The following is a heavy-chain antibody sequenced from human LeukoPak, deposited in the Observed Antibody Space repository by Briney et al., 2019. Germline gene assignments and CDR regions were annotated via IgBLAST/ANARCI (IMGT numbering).Heavy chain of an antibody. Sequence: GGSLRLSCAAPGFTFDDYAMHWVRQAPGKGLEWASGINWNSDNIGYADSVKGRFTISRDNAKNSLYLQMNSLRAEDTALYYCAKDWAATVRGTDYWGQGTLVTVSS. J-gene: IGHJ4*02. CDR1: GFTFDDYA. CDR3: AKDWAATVRGTDY. D-gene: IGHD4-17*01. V-gene: IGHV3-9*01. CDR2: INWNSDNI.